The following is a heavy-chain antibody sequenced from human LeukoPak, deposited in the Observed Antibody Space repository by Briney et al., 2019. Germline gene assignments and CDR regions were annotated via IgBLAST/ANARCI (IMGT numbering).Heavy chain of an antibody. Sequence: VRSLRLSCAASGFTFSIYAMHWVRQAPGKGLECMASISYDGRNKQYADSVKGRFTISRENSRDTMYLQMNSLRSEDTAVYYCARDAPGPGDDHSWIFDYWGLGTLVTVSS. CDR1: GFTFSIYA. D-gene: IGHD1-20*01. V-gene: IGHV3-30*04. CDR2: ISYDGRNK. J-gene: IGHJ4*02. CDR3: ARDAPGPGDDHSWIFDY.